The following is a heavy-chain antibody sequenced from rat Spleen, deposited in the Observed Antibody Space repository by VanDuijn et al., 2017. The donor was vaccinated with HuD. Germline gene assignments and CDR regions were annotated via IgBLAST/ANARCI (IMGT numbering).Heavy chain of an antibody. CDR3: DRRGKNYGWFAY. V-gene: IGHV5-29*01. D-gene: IGHD1-11*01. Sequence: EVQLVESDGGLVQPGRSLKLSCAASGFTFSDYYMAWVRQAPTKGLEWVATISSDGRRNYYRDSVKGRFTISRDNAKSTLFLQMDSLRSEDKASYYLDRRGKNYGWFAYWGQGTLVTVSS. J-gene: IGHJ3*01. CDR1: GFTFSDYY. CDR2: ISSDGRRN.